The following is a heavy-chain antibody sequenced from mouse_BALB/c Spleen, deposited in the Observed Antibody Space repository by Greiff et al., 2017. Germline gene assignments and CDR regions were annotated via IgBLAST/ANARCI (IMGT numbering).Heavy chain of an antibody. V-gene: IGHV5-4*02. CDR2: ISDGGSYT. J-gene: IGHJ3*01. D-gene: IGHD2-14*01. Sequence: EVQLVESGGGLVKPGGSLKLSCAASGFTFSSYTMSWVRQTPEKRLEWVATISDGGSYTYYPDSVKGRFTISRDNAKNNLYLQMSSLKSEDTAMYYCARATAYYRYSWFAYWGQGTLVTVSA. CDR1: GFTFSSYT. CDR3: ARATAYYRYSWFAY.